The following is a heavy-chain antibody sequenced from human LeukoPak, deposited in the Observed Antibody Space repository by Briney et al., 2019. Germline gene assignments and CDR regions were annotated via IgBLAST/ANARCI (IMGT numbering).Heavy chain of an antibody. CDR1: GFTFSTYW. Sequence: GGSLRLSCVVSGFTFSTYWMHWVRQGPGKGLEWVSAISGSGGSTYYADSVKGRFTISRDNSKNTLYLQMNSLRAEDTAVYYCAKGRGIAAAGTLDYWGQETLVTVSS. D-gene: IGHD6-13*01. CDR3: AKGRGIAAAGTLDY. V-gene: IGHV3-23*01. J-gene: IGHJ4*02. CDR2: ISGSGGST.